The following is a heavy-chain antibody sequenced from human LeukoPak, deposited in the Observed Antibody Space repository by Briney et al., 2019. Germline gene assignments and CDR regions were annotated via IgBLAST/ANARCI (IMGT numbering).Heavy chain of an antibody. V-gene: IGHV4-59*01. CDR3: ARVDKKQHSTTGPKGPYNWFDP. J-gene: IGHJ5*02. D-gene: IGHD1-1*01. CDR1: GGSISSYY. CDR2: IYYSGST. Sequence: SETLSLTCTVSGGSISSYYWSWIRQPPGKGLEWIGYIYYSGSTNYNPSLKSRVTISVDTSKNQFSLKLSSVTAADTAVYYCARVDKKQHSTTGPKGPYNWFDPWGQGTLVTVSS.